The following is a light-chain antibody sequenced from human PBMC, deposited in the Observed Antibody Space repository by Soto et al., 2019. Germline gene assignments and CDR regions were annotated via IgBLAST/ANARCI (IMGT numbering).Light chain of an antibody. J-gene: IGKJ2*01. V-gene: IGKV1-5*03. CDR2: KAS. Sequence: DIPMTQSPSTLSASVGDRVAITCRASQSISTWLAWYQQKSGKAPKLLIYKASTLESGLPSRFSGSGSGTEFTLTISSLHPDDFATYYCQQYNSFSRTFGQGTKLEIK. CDR3: QQYNSFSRT. CDR1: QSISTW.